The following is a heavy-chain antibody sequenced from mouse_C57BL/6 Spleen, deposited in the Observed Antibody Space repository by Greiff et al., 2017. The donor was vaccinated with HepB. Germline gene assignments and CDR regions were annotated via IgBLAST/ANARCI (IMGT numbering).Heavy chain of an antibody. D-gene: IGHD2-3*01. Sequence: EVKLMESGGGLVKPGGSLKLSCAASGFTFSDYGMHWVRQAPEKGLEWVAYISSGSSTIYYADTVKGRFTISRDNAKNTLFLQMTSLRSEDTAMYYCARSGYYVSFDYWGQGTTLTVSS. CDR2: ISSGSSTI. V-gene: IGHV5-17*01. CDR3: ARSGYYVSFDY. J-gene: IGHJ2*01. CDR1: GFTFSDYG.